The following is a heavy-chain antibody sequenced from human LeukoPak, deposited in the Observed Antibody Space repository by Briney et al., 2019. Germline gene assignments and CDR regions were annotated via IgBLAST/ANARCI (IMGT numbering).Heavy chain of an antibody. Sequence: ASVKVSCKASGYTFTSYDNNWVRQATGQGLEWMGWMNPNSGNTGYAQKFQGRVTMTRNTSICTAYMELSSLRSEDTAVYYCARSRSGEWELLGDYWGQGTLVTVSS. CDR1: GYTFTSYD. D-gene: IGHD1-26*01. CDR2: MNPNSGNT. J-gene: IGHJ4*02. CDR3: ARSRSGEWELLGDY. V-gene: IGHV1-8*01.